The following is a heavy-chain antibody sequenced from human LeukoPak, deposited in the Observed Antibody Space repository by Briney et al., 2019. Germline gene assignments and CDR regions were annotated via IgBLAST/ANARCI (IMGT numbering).Heavy chain of an antibody. CDR2: ISGSGGST. Sequence: GGSLRLSCAASGFTFSSYAMSWVRQAPGKGLEWVSAISGSGGSTYYADSVKGLLTISRDNSKNTLYLQMNSLRAEDTAVYYCAKNRDIVLMVYARGHFDYWGQGTLVTVSS. D-gene: IGHD2-8*01. V-gene: IGHV3-23*01. CDR1: GFTFSSYA. J-gene: IGHJ4*02. CDR3: AKNRDIVLMVYARGHFDY.